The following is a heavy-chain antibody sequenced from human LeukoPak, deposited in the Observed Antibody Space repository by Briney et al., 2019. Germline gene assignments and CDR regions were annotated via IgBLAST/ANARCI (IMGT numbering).Heavy chain of an antibody. Sequence: GGSLRLSCVASGFTFSSYGMHWVRQAPGKGLEWVAVISYDGSNKYYADSVKGRFTISRDNSKNTLYLQMNSLRAEDTAVYYCAKSAKDHGDYVYYYYGMDVWGQGTTVTVSS. V-gene: IGHV3-30*18. CDR3: AKSAKDHGDYVYYYYGMDV. D-gene: IGHD4-17*01. CDR1: GFTFSSYG. J-gene: IGHJ6*02. CDR2: ISYDGSNK.